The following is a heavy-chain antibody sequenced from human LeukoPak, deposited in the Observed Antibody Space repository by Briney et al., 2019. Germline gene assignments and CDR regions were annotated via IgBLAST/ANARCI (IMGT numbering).Heavy chain of an antibody. D-gene: IGHD2-15*01. Sequence: GGSLRLSCAASGFTFDDYAMHWVRQAPGKGLEWVSGISWNSGSIGYADSVKGRFTISRDNAKNSLYLQMNSLRAEDTAVYYCAGNVVVVAATRGYYYGMDVWGQGTTVTVSS. CDR1: GFTFDDYA. J-gene: IGHJ6*02. V-gene: IGHV3-9*01. CDR2: ISWNSGSI. CDR3: AGNVVVVAATRGYYYGMDV.